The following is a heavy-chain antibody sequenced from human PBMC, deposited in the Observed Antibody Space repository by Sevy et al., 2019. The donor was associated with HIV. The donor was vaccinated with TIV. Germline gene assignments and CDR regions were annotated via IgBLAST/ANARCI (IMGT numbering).Heavy chain of an antibody. CDR1: GYTFTSHD. J-gene: IGHJ3*02. D-gene: IGHD2-15*01. CDR3: AGVVGLYCSGDGCYSRAFDI. Sequence: ASVKVSCKASGYTFTSHDINWVRQATGQGLEWMGWMNPKSGNTGCAQKFQGRVTMTRNSSLSTAYMELSDLWSEDTAVYYCAGVVGLYCSGDGCYSRAFDIWGQGAMVTVSS. CDR2: MNPKSGNT. V-gene: IGHV1-8*01.